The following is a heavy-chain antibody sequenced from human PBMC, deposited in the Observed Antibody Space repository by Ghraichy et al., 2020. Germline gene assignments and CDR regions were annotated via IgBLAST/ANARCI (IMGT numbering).Heavy chain of an antibody. Sequence: GGSLRLSCAASGFTFSGYGMRWVRQAPGKGLLWVSPINDDGSSTSYADSVKGRFTISRDNSENTLYLQMNSLRAEDTAVYFCAKRGLMIMVAGAYYCDYWGQGSPVTFPS. CDR3: AKRGLMIMVAGAYYCDY. J-gene: IGHJ4*02. D-gene: IGHD6-19*01. CDR1: GFTFSGYG. V-gene: IGHV3-23*01. CDR2: INDDGSST.